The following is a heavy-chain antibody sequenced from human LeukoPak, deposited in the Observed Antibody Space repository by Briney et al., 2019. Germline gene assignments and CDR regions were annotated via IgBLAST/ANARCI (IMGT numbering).Heavy chain of an antibody. CDR1: GGTFSSYA. Sequence: SVKVSCKASGGTFSSYAISWVRQAPGQGLEWMGGIIPIFGTANYAQKFQGRVTITTDESTSTAYMELSSLRSEDTAVYYCASRGTGTPRNPKNYYYYYYMDVWGKGTTVTVSS. CDR3: ASRGTGTPRNPKNYYYYYYMDV. V-gene: IGHV1-69*05. J-gene: IGHJ6*03. D-gene: IGHD1-1*01. CDR2: IIPIFGTA.